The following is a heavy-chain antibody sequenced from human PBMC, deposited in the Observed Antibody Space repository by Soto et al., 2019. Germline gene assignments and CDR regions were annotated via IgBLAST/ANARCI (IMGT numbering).Heavy chain of an antibody. Sequence: GGSLRLSCAASGFTFSSYAMHWVRQAPGKGLEWVAFISYDGSNKYYADSVKGRFTISRDNSKNTLYLQMNSLRAEDTAVYYCAREVYDYGDSEGFDPWGQGTLVTVSS. D-gene: IGHD4-17*01. CDR1: GFTFSSYA. CDR2: ISYDGSNK. J-gene: IGHJ5*02. V-gene: IGHV3-30-3*01. CDR3: AREVYDYGDSEGFDP.